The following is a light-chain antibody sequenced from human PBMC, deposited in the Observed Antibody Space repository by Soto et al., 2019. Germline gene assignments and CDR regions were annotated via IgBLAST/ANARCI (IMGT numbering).Light chain of an antibody. CDR2: DAS. CDR3: QQYNSYSWT. Sequence: DIQMTQSPSTLSASVGDRVTITCRASQSISSWLAWYQQKPGKAPKLLIYDASSLESGVPSRFSGSGSGTEFTLTISSLQPDDCAAYDCQQYNSYSWTFGQGPKVEIK. J-gene: IGKJ1*01. V-gene: IGKV1-5*01. CDR1: QSISSW.